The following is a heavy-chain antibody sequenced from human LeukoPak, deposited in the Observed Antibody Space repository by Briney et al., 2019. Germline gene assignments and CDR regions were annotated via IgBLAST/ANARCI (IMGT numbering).Heavy chain of an antibody. D-gene: IGHD6-19*01. Sequence: SETLPLTCGVSGDSISSGNYWNWVRQPPGKGLEWIGDIYQSGITNYNPSLKSRVTMSVDKSKNEFSLKLDSVTAADTAVYYCARDPRPRGGWFYFDYWGQGIPVTVSS. CDR1: GDSISSGNY. CDR2: IYQSGIT. CDR3: ARDPRPRGGWFYFDY. J-gene: IGHJ4*02. V-gene: IGHV4-4*02.